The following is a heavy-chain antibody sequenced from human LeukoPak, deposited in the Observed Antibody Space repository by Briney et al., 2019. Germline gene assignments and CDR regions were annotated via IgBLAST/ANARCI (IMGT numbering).Heavy chain of an antibody. CDR2: IISTGTI. Sequence: SETLSLTCTVSGASISGYYWSWIRQPPGKRLEWIGYIISTGTINYNPSLKSRVTISIDTSKNQLSLQLTSVTAADTAVYYCGRDLAAAGTIDPWGQGTQLTVSS. J-gene: IGHJ5*02. V-gene: IGHV4-59*01. CDR3: GRDLAAAGTIDP. D-gene: IGHD6-13*01. CDR1: GASISGYY.